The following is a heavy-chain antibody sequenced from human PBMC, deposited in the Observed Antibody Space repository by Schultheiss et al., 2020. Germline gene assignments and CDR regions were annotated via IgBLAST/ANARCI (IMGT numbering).Heavy chain of an antibody. CDR3: VGDILTGLIP. CDR2: IYHNGGT. CDR1: GGSISSGGYY. D-gene: IGHD3-9*01. J-gene: IGHJ5*02. Sequence: LSLTCTVSGGSISSGGYYWSWIRQHPGMGLEWIGYIYHNGGTYQNPSLKSRVTISVDTSKNQFSLKLSSVTAADTAVYYCVGDILTGLIPWGQGTLVTVSS. V-gene: IGHV4-31*03.